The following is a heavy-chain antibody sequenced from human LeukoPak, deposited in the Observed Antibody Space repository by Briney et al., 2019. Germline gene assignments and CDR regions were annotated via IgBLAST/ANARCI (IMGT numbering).Heavy chain of an antibody. CDR2: ISGGST. J-gene: IGHJ4*02. CDR1: GFTVSSNE. Sequence: GGSLRLSCAASGFTVSSNEMSWVRQAPGKGLEWVSSISGGSTYYADSRKGRFTISRDNSKNTLHLQMNSLRAEDTAVYYCKIPAYYYDSSGYYYEDYFDYWGQGTLVTVSS. D-gene: IGHD3-22*01. CDR3: KIPAYYYDSSGYYYEDYFDY. V-gene: IGHV3-38-3*01.